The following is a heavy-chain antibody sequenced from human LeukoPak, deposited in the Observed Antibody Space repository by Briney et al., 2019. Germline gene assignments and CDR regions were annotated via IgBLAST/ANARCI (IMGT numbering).Heavy chain of an antibody. CDR1: GGTFSRLA. J-gene: IGHJ4*02. V-gene: IGHV1-69*13. Sequence: SVKVSCKASGGTFSRLAISWVRQAPGLGLEWMGRIVPSFGTTNYAQKFQGRVTITADESTSTAYMELSSLRSEDTAVYYCARAYYYDSSGQFDYWGQGTLVTVSS. D-gene: IGHD3-22*01. CDR3: ARAYYYDSSGQFDY. CDR2: IVPSFGTT.